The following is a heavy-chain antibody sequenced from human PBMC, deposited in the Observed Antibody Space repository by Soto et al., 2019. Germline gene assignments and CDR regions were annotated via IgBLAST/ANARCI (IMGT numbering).Heavy chain of an antibody. CDR1: CGSYSGYY. CDR2: INHSGST. Sequence: PSETLYLTCAVYCGSYSGYYWSWIRQHPGKGLEWIGEINHSGSTNYNPSLKSRVNISVDTYKNQFSLKLSSVTAADTAVYYCARCDYDSSGYYCFGYYYYGMDVWGQGNTV. D-gene: IGHD3-22*01. J-gene: IGHJ6*02. V-gene: IGHV4-34*01. CDR3: ARCDYDSSGYYCFGYYYYGMDV.